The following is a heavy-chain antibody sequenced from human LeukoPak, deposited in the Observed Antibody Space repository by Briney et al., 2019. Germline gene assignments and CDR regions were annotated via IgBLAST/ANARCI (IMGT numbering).Heavy chain of an antibody. Sequence: SETLSLTCTVSGGSISSSSYYWGWIRQPPGKGLEWIGSIYYSGSTYYNPSLKSRVTISVDTSKNQFPLKLSSVTAADTAVYYCAKGGNLRYFDWLLASDYFDYWGQGTLVTVSS. CDR1: GGSISSSSYY. J-gene: IGHJ4*02. CDR2: IYYSGST. V-gene: IGHV4-39*06. D-gene: IGHD3-9*01. CDR3: AKGGNLRYFDWLLASDYFDY.